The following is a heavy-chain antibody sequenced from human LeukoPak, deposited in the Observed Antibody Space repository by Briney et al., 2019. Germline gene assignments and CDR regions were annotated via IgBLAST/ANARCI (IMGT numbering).Heavy chain of an antibody. CDR2: IYYSGST. CDR1: GGSICSYY. Sequence: PSETLSLTCTVSGGSICSYYWSWIRQPPGKGLEWIGYIYYSGSTNYNPSLKSRVTISVDTSKKQFSLKLNSVTAADTAVYYCARARADSGFEYYYGMDVWGQGTTVTVSS. D-gene: IGHD5-12*01. CDR3: ARARADSGFEYYYGMDV. J-gene: IGHJ6*02. V-gene: IGHV4-59*01.